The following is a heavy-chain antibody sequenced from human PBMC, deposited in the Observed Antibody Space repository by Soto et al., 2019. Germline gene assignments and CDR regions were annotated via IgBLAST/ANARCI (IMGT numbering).Heavy chain of an antibody. V-gene: IGHV3-73*01. J-gene: IGHJ5*02. D-gene: IGHD3-16*01. Sequence: PWGSLRLACAASGFAFSGSAMYWVLQASGKGPEWVGRIRSKGHNYATEYAASVKGRFTISRDDSKNTAYLQMNSLQTEDTAVYYCTRDLFSYDYSGILWFDPWGQGTLVTVSS. CDR2: IRSKGHNYAT. CDR3: TRDLFSYDYSGILWFDP. CDR1: GFAFSGSA.